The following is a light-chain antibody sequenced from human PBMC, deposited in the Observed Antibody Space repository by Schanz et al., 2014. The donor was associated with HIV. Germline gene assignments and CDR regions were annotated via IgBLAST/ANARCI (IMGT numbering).Light chain of an antibody. V-gene: IGKV3-15*01. CDR1: QSVSNN. CDR3: QHYGSS. Sequence: EIVMTQSPATLSVSPGERATLSCRASQSVSNNLAWYQQKPGQAPRLLIYGASTRATGIPARFNGGGSGTEFTLTISSLQSEDFAVYYCQHYGSSFGPGTKVDIK. J-gene: IGKJ3*01. CDR2: GAS.